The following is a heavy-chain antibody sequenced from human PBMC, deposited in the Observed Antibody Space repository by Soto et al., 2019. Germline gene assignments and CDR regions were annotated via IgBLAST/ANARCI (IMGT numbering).Heavy chain of an antibody. CDR1: GGSINSGGYY. CDR3: AGGRSGYYSS. CDR2: IYYSGST. D-gene: IGHD3-22*01. J-gene: IGHJ4*02. V-gene: IGHV4-31*03. Sequence: SETLSLTCTVSGGSINSGGYYWSWIRQYPGKGLEWIGYIYYSGSTAYTPSLKSRLSISLDTSKNQFSLKLRSVTAADAAVYYCAGGRSGYYSSWGQGTLVTVSS.